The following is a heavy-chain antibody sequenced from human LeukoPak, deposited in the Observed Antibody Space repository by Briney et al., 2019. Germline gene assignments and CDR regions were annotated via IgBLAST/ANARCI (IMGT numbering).Heavy chain of an antibody. J-gene: IGHJ3*02. V-gene: IGHV4-39*07. CDR3: ERDMVRVIAFDI. D-gene: IGHD3-10*01. CDR2: IYCSGST. CDR1: GGSISSSSYY. Sequence: AETLSLTCTVSGGSISSSSYYWGWIRQPPGKGLEWIGSIYCSGSTYYNPSLKSRVTISVDTSKNQLSMKLSSVTAADTAVYYCERDMVRVIAFDIWGQGTMVAVSS.